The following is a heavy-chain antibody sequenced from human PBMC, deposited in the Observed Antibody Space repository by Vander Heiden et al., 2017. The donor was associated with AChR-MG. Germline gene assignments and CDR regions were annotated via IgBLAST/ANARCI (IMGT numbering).Heavy chain of an antibody. D-gene: IGHD2-2*01. CDR2: ISSSSSTI. Sequence: EVQLVESGGGLVQPGGPLRLSCAASGFTFRSYSRNWVRQGPGKGLEWVSYISSSSSTIYYADSVKGRFTISRDNAKNSLYLQMNSLRDEDTAVYYCARWYCSSTSCLGDYWGQGTLVTVSS. V-gene: IGHV3-48*02. CDR1: GFTFRSYS. J-gene: IGHJ4*02. CDR3: ARWYCSSTSCLGDY.